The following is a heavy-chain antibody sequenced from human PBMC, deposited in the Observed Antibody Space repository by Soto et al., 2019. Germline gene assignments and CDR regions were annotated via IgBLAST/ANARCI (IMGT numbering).Heavy chain of an antibody. D-gene: IGHD3-10*01. J-gene: IGHJ4*02. CDR2: INPESTTL. CDR1: EITLNIYW. V-gene: IGHV3-74*01. CDR3: TKDTFGAWDY. Sequence: QPGGSLRLSCTASEITLNIYWMHWIRQAPGKGLVWVSRINPESTTLTYADSVTGRFTISRDSAKNTLYLQMNGLSAEDTAIYYCTKDTFGAWDYWGQAKLVTVXS.